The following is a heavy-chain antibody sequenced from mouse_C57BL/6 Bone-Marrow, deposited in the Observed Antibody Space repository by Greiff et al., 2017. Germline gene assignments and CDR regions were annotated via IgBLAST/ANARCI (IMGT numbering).Heavy chain of an antibody. CDR2: ISSGGSYT. Sequence: EVMLVESGGDLVKPGGSLKLSCAASGFTFSSYGMSWVRQTPDKRLEWVATISSGGSYTYYPDSVKGRFTISRDNAKNTLYLQMSSLKSEDTAMYYCARHHAGFAYWGQGTLVTVSA. CDR3: ARHHAGFAY. J-gene: IGHJ3*01. V-gene: IGHV5-6*02. CDR1: GFTFSSYG.